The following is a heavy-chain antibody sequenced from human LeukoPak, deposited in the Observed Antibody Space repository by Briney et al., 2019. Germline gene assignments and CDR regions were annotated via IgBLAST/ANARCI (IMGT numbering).Heavy chain of an antibody. CDR1: GGSISSGSYY. D-gene: IGHD2-15*01. CDR2: IYYSGST. V-gene: IGHV4-61*01. CDR3: ARVFVYCSGGSCYWGWFDP. J-gene: IGHJ5*02. Sequence: SETLSLTCTVSGGSISSGSYYWSWIRQPPGKGLEWIGYIYYSGSTNYNPSLKSRVTISVDTSKNQFSLKLSSVTAADTAMYYCARVFVYCSGGSCYWGWFDPWGQGTLVTVSS.